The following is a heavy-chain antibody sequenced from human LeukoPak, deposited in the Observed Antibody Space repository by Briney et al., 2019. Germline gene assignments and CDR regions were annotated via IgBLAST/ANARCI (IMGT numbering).Heavy chain of an antibody. Sequence: SETLSLTCTVSGGSVSSGSYYWSWIRQPPGKGLEWIGYIYYSGSTNYNPSLKSRVTISVDTSKNQFSLKLSSVTAADTAVYYCARVRANEYYYDSSGYYPPDYWGQGTPVTVSS. V-gene: IGHV4-61*01. D-gene: IGHD3-22*01. CDR3: ARVRANEYYYDSSGYYPPDY. CDR1: GGSVSSGSYY. CDR2: IYYSGST. J-gene: IGHJ4*02.